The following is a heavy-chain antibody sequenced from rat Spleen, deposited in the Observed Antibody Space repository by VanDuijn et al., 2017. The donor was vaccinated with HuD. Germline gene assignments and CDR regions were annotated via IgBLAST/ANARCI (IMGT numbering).Heavy chain of an antibody. CDR1: GFTFSDSN. J-gene: IGHJ2*01. Sequence: EVQLVESGGGLVQPGRSLKLSCAASGFTFSDSNMAWVRQAPTKGLDWVATITSGGSNTYYPDSVKGRFFISRDNAKSTLHLEMDSLTSEDTATYYCAKDGMGGYYFDYWGQGVMVTVSS. V-gene: IGHV5S10*01. CDR2: ITSGGSNT. D-gene: IGHD1-11*01. CDR3: AKDGMGGYYFDY.